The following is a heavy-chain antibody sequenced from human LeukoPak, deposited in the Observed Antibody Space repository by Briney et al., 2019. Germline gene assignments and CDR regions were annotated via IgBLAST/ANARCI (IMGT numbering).Heavy chain of an antibody. D-gene: IGHD4-17*01. J-gene: IGHJ4*02. CDR3: ARSNNDGDYLGVGFDY. Sequence: ASVKVSCKASGYSFTNYFIHWVRQAPGQGLEWMGWINTNTGNPTYAQGFTGRFVFSLDTSVSTAYLQISSLQAEDTAVYYCARSNNDGDYLGVGFDYWGQGTLVTVSS. CDR2: INTNTGNP. V-gene: IGHV7-4-1*02. CDR1: GYSFTNYF.